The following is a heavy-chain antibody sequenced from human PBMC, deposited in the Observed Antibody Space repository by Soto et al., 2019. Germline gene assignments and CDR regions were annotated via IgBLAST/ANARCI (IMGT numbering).Heavy chain of an antibody. CDR2: ISYDGSNK. D-gene: IGHD1-26*01. V-gene: IGHV3-30*18. CDR3: AKAQTSVGATFDY. J-gene: IGHJ4*02. CDR1: GFTFRSYG. Sequence: GSLRLSCAASGFTFRSYGMHWVRQAPGKGLEWVAVISYDGSNKYYADSVKGRFTISRDNSKNTLYLQMSSLRAEDTAVYYCAKAQTSVGATFDYWGQGTLVTVSS.